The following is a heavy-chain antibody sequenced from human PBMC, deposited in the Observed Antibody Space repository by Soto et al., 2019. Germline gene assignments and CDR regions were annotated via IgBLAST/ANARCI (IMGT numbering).Heavy chain of an antibody. V-gene: IGHV2-5*02. D-gene: IGHD6-13*01. Sequence: QITLTESGPTLVKPTQTLTLTCTFSGFSFSTSAVGVGWIRQPPGKALEWLALIYWDDDKRYSPSLKSRITITKATSRTQLVLTMTNLDPVHTATSCCAHVYWAAAGTRDYFDYWGQGTQVTVSS. CDR1: GFSFSTSAVG. CDR3: AHVYWAAAGTRDYFDY. CDR2: IYWDDDK. J-gene: IGHJ4*02.